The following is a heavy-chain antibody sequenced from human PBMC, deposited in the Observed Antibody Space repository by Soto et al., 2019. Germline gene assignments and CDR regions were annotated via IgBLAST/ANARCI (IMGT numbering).Heavy chain of an antibody. CDR1: GGTFSSSG. CDR3: ARWPQPRYTADPYAVDV. V-gene: IGHV1-69*11. CDR2: IVPSLDTT. D-gene: IGHD3-16*02. J-gene: IGHJ6*02. Sequence: QVHLVQSGTEVKKPGSSVMVSCKASGGTFSSSGFSWVRQAPGQGLEWMGMIVPSLDTTNYAQKFQARVTITADEVTSTAYMELRSLRSEDTAVYYCARWPQPRYTADPYAVDVWGQGTRVIVSS.